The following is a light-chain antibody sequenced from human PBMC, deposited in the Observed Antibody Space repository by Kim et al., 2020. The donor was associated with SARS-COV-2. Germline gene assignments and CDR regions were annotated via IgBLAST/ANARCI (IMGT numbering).Light chain of an antibody. Sequence: ITMSCAGTSRDVGYYNSDCWYQQHPGKGPKLIIYDVSERAPAVSNRFSGSQSGNTASLTISGLRAEDDADYYCSSHTTSSTYVFGSGTKVTVL. J-gene: IGLJ1*01. CDR2: DVS. CDR3: SSHTTSSTYV. V-gene: IGLV2-14*04. CDR1: SRDVGYYNS.